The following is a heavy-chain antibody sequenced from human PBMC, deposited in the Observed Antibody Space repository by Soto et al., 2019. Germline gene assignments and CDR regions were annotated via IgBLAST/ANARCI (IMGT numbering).Heavy chain of an antibody. CDR1: GGSISSGGYS. D-gene: IGHD3-16*01. J-gene: IGHJ4*02. Sequence: QLQLQESGSGLVKPSQTLSLTCAVSGGSISSGGYSWSWIRQPPGKGLEWIGYIYHSGSTYYNPSLMCRVSISEGGSQTKFSLKRGSAAAADTVVYLRAGVCGFSYARRLGCLPYWGGGSLVIVSS. V-gene: IGHV4-30-2*01. CDR3: AGVCGFSYARRLGCLPY. CDR2: IYHSGST.